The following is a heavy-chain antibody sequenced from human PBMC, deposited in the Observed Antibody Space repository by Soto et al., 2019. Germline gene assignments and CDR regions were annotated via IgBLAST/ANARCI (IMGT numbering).Heavy chain of an antibody. CDR3: VSGPSGSGNWFDP. CDR1: GYTFTSYG. Sequence: ASVKVSCKASGYTFTSYGISWVRQAPGQGLEWMGWISAYTGNTNSAQKLQGRVTMTTDTSTSTAYMELRSLRSDDTAVYYCVSGPSGSGNWFDPWGQGTLVTVSS. V-gene: IGHV1-18*01. J-gene: IGHJ5*02. CDR2: ISAYTGNT. D-gene: IGHD5-12*01.